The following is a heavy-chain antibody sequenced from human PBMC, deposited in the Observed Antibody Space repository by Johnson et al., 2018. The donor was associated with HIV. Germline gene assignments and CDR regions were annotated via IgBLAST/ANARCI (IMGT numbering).Heavy chain of an antibody. Sequence: VQLVESGGGLVQPGGSLRLACAASGFTFSSYAMSWVRQAPGKGLEWVSAISGSGGSTYYADSVKGRFTISRDNSKNTLYVQMNSLRAEDTALYYCTTAIYSYDTRDTRAFDIWGQGTMVTVSS. J-gene: IGHJ3*02. D-gene: IGHD3-22*01. V-gene: IGHV3-23*04. CDR3: TTAIYSYDTRDTRAFDI. CDR1: GFTFSSYA. CDR2: ISGSGGST.